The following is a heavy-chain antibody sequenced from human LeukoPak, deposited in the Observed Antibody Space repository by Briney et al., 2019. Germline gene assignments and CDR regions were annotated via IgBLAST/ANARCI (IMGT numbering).Heavy chain of an antibody. CDR2: ISSDGSIT. D-gene: IGHD6-19*01. Sequence: GGSLRLSCAASGFTFSTYWMHWVRQAPGKGLVWVSRISSDGSITGYADSVKGRFTISRDNAKNSLYLQMNSLRAEDTAVYYCARDRGAVAGTGVDYWGQGTLVTVSS. J-gene: IGHJ4*02. CDR1: GFTFSTYW. V-gene: IGHV3-74*01. CDR3: ARDRGAVAGTGVDY.